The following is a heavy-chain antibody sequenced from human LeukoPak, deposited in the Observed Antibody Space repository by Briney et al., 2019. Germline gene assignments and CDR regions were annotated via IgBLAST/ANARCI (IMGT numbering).Heavy chain of an antibody. V-gene: IGHV4-4*07. CDR1: GGAPTGVY. D-gene: IGHD3-10*01. CDR3: ARDIITMVRGVIIGRIDCGSDP. J-gene: IGHJ5*02. Sequence: PQTLSLTPTLSGGAPTGVYCSWIREPAGKGVEWFGRIYTSGSTNYNPSLKSRVTMSVDTSKNQFSLKLSSVTAADTAVYYCARDIITMVRGVIIGRIDCGSDPWGQGTLVTVSS. CDR2: IYTSGST.